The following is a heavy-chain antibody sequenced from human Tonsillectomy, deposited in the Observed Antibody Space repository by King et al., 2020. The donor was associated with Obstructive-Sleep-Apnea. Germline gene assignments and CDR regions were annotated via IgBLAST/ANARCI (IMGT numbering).Heavy chain of an antibody. D-gene: IGHD6-13*01. CDR2: IHYSGST. V-gene: IGHV4-59*01. J-gene: IGHJ4*02. CDR1: GDSISSYY. Sequence: VQLQESGPGVVKPSETLSLTCSVSGDSISSYYWSWIRQPPGKGLEWMGYIHYSGSTNYNPSLKSRVTISVETSKNQFSLKLRSVTAAETAVYSCARMPSRNGYSSSQFDYWGQGTLVTVSS. CDR3: ARMPSRNGYSSSQFDY.